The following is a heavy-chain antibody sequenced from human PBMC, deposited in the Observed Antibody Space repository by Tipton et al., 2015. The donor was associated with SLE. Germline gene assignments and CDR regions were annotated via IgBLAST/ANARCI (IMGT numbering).Heavy chain of an antibody. V-gene: IGHV4-61*02. Sequence: LRLSCTVSGDSFSSGSSSWNWIRQPAGKGLEWIGLIYHSGITNYNPSLQSRVTLSVDMSKNQFSLRLSSVTAADTGVYYCVKSVVVVSPRDYYYYMDVWGKGTTVTVSS. D-gene: IGHD2-15*01. J-gene: IGHJ6*03. CDR1: GDSFSSGSSS. CDR2: IYHSGIT. CDR3: VKSVVVVSPRDYYYYMDV.